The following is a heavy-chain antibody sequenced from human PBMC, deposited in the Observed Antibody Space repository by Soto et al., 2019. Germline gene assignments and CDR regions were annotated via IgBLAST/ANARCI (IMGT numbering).Heavy chain of an antibody. J-gene: IGHJ4*02. D-gene: IGHD3-10*01. CDR3: AKGRGGSGSLTPRIDF. CDR2: ISGGGDTT. CDR1: GFTFNNYA. V-gene: IGHV3-23*01. Sequence: EVQLLESGGSLVQPGGSLIISCAASGFTFNNYAMSWVRQAPGKGLEWVSAISGGGDTTSYADSVKGRFTVSRDGSKNTLYLQMSSLRAEDTALYYCAKGRGGSGSLTPRIDFWGQGTLVTVSS.